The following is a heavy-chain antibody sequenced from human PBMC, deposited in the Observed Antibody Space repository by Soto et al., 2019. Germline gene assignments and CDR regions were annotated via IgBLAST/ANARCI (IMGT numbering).Heavy chain of an antibody. CDR3: ARTLVGATPADY. CDR2: INAGNGNT. CDR1: GYTFTSYA. V-gene: IGHV1-3*01. Sequence: QVQLVQSGAEVKKPGASVKVSCKASGYTFTSYAMHWVRQAPGQRLEWMGWINAGNGNTKYSQKFQGXVXXXRXXSASTAYMELSSLRTEVTAVYYCARTLVGATPADYWGQGTLVTVSS. D-gene: IGHD1-26*01. J-gene: IGHJ4*02.